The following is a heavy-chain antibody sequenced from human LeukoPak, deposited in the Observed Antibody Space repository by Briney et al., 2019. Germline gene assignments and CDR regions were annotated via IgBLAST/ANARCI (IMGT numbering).Heavy chain of an antibody. CDR1: GFTFSSYS. V-gene: IGHV3-23*01. Sequence: GGSLRLSCAASGFTFSSYSMSWVRQAPGKGLEWVSAISGSGGSTYYADSVKGRFTISRDNSKNTLYLQMNSLRAEDTAVYYCAKDRWPWELPPDLNYWGQGTLVTVS. D-gene: IGHD1-26*01. CDR3: AKDRWPWELPPDLNY. J-gene: IGHJ4*02. CDR2: ISGSGGST.